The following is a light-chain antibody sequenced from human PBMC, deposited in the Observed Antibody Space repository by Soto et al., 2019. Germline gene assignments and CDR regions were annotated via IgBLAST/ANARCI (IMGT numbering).Light chain of an antibody. V-gene: IGKV3D-15*01. CDR3: QQYNNWPLT. CDR2: DAS. CDR1: QSVDND. Sequence: EIVMTQSPATLSVSPGDRSTLSFRASQSVDNDLAWYQQKPGQPPRLLIYDASTRATGTPARFSGSQSGTEFTLTISSLLSEDFAVYFCQQYNNWPLTFGGGTKVDIK. J-gene: IGKJ4*01.